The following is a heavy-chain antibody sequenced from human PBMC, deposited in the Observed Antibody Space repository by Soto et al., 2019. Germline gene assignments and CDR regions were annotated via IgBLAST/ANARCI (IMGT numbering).Heavy chain of an antibody. Sequence: PSQTLSLTCAISGDSVSSNSAAWNWIRQSPSRGLEWLGSAYYRSKWYNDYAISVRSRITINPDTSKNQFSLQLNSVTPEDTAVYYCARGLPVSGGFDYWGQGTLVTVSS. V-gene: IGHV6-1*01. CDR2: AYYRSKWYN. CDR1: GDSVSSNSAA. CDR3: ARGLPVSGGFDY. J-gene: IGHJ4*02.